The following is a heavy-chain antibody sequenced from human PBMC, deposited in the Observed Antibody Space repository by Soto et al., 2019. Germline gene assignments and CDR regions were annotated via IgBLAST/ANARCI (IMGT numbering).Heavy chain of an antibody. J-gene: IGHJ6*03. CDR1: GFTFDDYA. Sequence: EVQLVESGGGLVQPGRSLRLSCAATGFTFDDYAMHWVRQAPGKGLEWVSGISWNSGSIGYADSVKGRFTISRDNAKNSLYLQMNSLRAEDTALYYCAKDSSSSWNYYYYYYMDVWGKGTTVTVSS. CDR2: ISWNSGSI. CDR3: AKDSSSSWNYYYYYYMDV. D-gene: IGHD6-13*01. V-gene: IGHV3-9*01.